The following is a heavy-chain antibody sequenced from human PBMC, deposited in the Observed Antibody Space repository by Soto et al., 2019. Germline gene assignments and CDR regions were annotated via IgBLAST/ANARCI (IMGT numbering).Heavy chain of an antibody. Sequence: SVKVSCKASGGTFSSYAISWVRQAPGQGLEWMGGIIPTFGTANYAQKFQGRVTITADESTSTAYMELSSLRSEDTAVYYCASTFGGVIVIEDNWFDPWGQGTLVTVSS. CDR2: IIPTFGTA. J-gene: IGHJ5*02. D-gene: IGHD3-16*02. CDR1: GGTFSSYA. CDR3: ASTFGGVIVIEDNWFDP. V-gene: IGHV1-69*13.